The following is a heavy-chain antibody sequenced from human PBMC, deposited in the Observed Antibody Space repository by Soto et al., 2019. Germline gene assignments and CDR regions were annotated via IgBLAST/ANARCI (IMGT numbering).Heavy chain of an antibody. V-gene: IGHV1-24*01. Sequence: ASMKVSCKVSGYTLTELSMHWVRQAPGKGLEWMGGFDPEDGETIYAQKFQGRVTMTEDTSTDTAYMELSSLRSEDTAVYYCATDFLDIVVVPAADDAFDIWGQGTMVTVSS. CDR1: GYTLTELS. J-gene: IGHJ3*02. CDR3: ATDFLDIVVVPAADDAFDI. CDR2: FDPEDGET. D-gene: IGHD2-2*01.